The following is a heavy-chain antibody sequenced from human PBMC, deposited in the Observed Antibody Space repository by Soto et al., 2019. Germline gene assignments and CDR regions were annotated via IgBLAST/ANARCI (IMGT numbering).Heavy chain of an antibody. J-gene: IGHJ5*01. CDR3: SLGPNYFDNKGYHQEWLDP. D-gene: IGHD3-22*01. CDR2: IIPMVDTS. Sequence: GASVKVSCKASGGTLRSYAISWLRQAPGQGLEWMGGIIPMVDTSNYAQKFHGRLTISADASRTTTYMDLTSLGSEDTAVYFCSLGPNYFDNKGYHQEWLDPWGQGPLVTVYS. CDR1: GGTLRSYA. V-gene: IGHV1-69*13.